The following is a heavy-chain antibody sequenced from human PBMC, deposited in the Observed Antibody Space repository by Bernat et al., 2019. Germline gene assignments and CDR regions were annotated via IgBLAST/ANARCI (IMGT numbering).Heavy chain of an antibody. Sequence: VQLVESGGGLVQPGGSLRLSCAASGFTFDIYWMSWVRQAPGKGLEWVANIKQDGSEKHYVDSVKGRFTISRDNAKNLVYLQMNSLRGENTAVYYCARMGNTYGQYNWFDPWGQGTLLTVAS. V-gene: IGHV3-7*01. CDR3: ARMGNTYGQYNWFDP. CDR2: IKQDGSEK. J-gene: IGHJ5*02. D-gene: IGHD2-8*01. CDR1: GFTFDIYW.